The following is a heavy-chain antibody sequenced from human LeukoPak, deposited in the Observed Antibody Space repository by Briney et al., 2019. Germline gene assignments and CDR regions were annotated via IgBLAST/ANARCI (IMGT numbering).Heavy chain of an antibody. J-gene: IGHJ5*02. Sequence: GGSMRLSCVASGFTFTSYAMSWVRQAPGKGLEYVSSISSANHMYYADSVKGRFTISRDNAKNSLFLQMNNLRGEDTAVYYCTREDCSNVRCYGASDAWGQGTLATVSS. CDR3: TREDCSNVRCYGASDA. CDR1: GFTFTSYA. CDR2: ISSANHM. V-gene: IGHV3-69-1*01. D-gene: IGHD2-2*01.